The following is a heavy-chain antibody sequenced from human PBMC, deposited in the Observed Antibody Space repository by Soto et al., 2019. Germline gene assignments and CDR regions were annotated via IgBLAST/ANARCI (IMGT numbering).Heavy chain of an antibody. J-gene: IGHJ6*02. D-gene: IGHD2-15*01. CDR2: ISTYNGDT. CDR3: ARSGTCWSYYYYAMDV. V-gene: IGHV1-18*01. CDR1: GYTFSRSG. Sequence: RASVKVSWKAAGYTFSRSGGSWVRQAPGQGLEWMGWISTYNGDTNYAQKVQGRVTMTTDTSTSTAFMELMSLRSDDTAVYYCARSGTCWSYYYYAMDVWGQGTTVTVSS.